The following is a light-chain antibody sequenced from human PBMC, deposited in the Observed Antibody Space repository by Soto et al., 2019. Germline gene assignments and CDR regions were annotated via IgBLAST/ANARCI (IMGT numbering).Light chain of an antibody. J-gene: IGKJ4*01. V-gene: IGKV3-20*01. Sequence: EIVLTQSPGTLSLSPGESATLSCRASQTVSRSYFVWYQQKPGQAPRLLIYGASARAPGIPDRFSGTGSGTEYTLTISRLEPEDFAVYFCQHFDSSPTFGGGTKVEIK. CDR3: QHFDSSPT. CDR2: GAS. CDR1: QTVSRSY.